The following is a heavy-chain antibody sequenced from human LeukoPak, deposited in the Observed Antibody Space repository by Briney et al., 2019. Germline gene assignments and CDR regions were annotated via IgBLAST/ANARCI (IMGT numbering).Heavy chain of an antibody. Sequence: GGSLRLSCAASGFTFSTYAMSWVRQAPGKGLEWVSTISTSGRSTYYADSVKGRFTTSRDNSKNTLFLQMNSLRVEDTAVYYCARGQGEGFDFWGQGTLVTVSS. J-gene: IGHJ4*02. D-gene: IGHD3-16*01. CDR2: ISTSGRST. V-gene: IGHV3-23*01. CDR1: GFTFSTYA. CDR3: ARGQGEGFDF.